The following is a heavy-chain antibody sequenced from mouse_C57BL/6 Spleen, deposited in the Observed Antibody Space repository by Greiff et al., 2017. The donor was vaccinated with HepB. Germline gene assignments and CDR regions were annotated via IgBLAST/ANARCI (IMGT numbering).Heavy chain of an antibody. J-gene: IGHJ2*01. V-gene: IGHV1-19*01. CDR1: GYTFTDYY. CDR3: ARSREDFDY. Sequence: EVQLQQSGPVLVKPGASVKMSCKASGYTFTDYYMNWVKQSHGKSLEWIGVINPYNGGTSYNQKFKGKATLTVDKSSSTAYMELNSLTSEDSAVYYCARSREDFDYWGQCTTLTVSS. CDR2: INPYNGGT.